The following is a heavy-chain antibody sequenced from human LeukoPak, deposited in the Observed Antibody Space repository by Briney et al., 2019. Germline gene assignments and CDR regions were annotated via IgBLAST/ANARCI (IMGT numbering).Heavy chain of an antibody. CDR3: AKDLHMYAAYYYDSSGYPLDY. CDR1: GFTFSSYA. CDR2: ITASGGST. D-gene: IGHD3-22*01. V-gene: IGHV3-23*01. Sequence: GGSLRLSCSASGFTFSSYAMNWVRQAPGKGLEWVSVITASGGSTSYANSVKGRFTISRDNSKNTLYVQMNSLRAEDTAVYYCAKDLHMYAAYYYDSSGYPLDYWGQGTLVTVSS. J-gene: IGHJ4*02.